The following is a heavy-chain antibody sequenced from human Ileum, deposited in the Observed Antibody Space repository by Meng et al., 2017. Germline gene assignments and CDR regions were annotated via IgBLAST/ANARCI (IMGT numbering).Heavy chain of an antibody. CDR3: ARDLAIAADWYFDL. J-gene: IGHJ2*01. D-gene: IGHD6-13*01. V-gene: IGHV4-59*01. CDR2: IYYSGST. CDR1: GGSISSYY. Sequence: SETLSLTCTVSGGSISSYYWGWIRQPPGKGLEWIGYIYYSGSTNYKPSLKSRVTISVDTSKNQFSLKLSSVTAADTAVYYCARDLAIAADWYFDLWGRGTLVTVSS.